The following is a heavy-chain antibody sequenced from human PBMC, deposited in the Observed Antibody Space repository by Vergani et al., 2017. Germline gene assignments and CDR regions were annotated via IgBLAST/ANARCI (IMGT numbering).Heavy chain of an antibody. J-gene: IGHJ4*02. CDR1: GESIISGSHY. CDR3: ARSRPYCTSGSCPAI. D-gene: IGHD2-15*01. V-gene: IGHV4-61*02. CDR2: IHTGGST. Sequence: QVQLQESGPGLVKPSQTLSLTCTVSGESIISGSHYWSWIRQPAGKGPEWIGHIHTGGSTDLNPSFKSRVSISVDTSKSQFSLKLNSVTVADTAVYYCARSRPYCTSGSCPAIWGQGTLVTVSS.